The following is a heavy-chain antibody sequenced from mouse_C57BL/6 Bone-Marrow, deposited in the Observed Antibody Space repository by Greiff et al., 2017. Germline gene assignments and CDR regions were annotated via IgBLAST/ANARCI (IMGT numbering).Heavy chain of an antibody. D-gene: IGHD2-3*01. V-gene: IGHV1-69*01. CDR2: IDPSDSYT. Sequence: QVHVKQPGAELVMPGASVKLSCKASGYTFTSYWMHWVKQRPGQGLEWIGEIDPSDSYTNYNQKFKGKSTLTVDKSSSTAYMQLSSLTSEDSAVYYCARSDGYYSYYFDYWGQGTTLTVSS. CDR1: GYTFTSYW. CDR3: ARSDGYYSYYFDY. J-gene: IGHJ2*01.